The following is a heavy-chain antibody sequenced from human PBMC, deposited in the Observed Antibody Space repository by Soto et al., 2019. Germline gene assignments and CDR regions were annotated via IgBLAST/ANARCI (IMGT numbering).Heavy chain of an antibody. D-gene: IGHD3-22*01. V-gene: IGHV4-39*07. J-gene: IGHJ6*02. CDR2: IYHSGST. CDR1: GDSIRSSSHY. Sequence: SETLSLTCTVSGDSIRSSSHYWAWNRQPPGKGLEWIGGIYHSGSTYYNPSLKSRVTISVDRSKNQFSLKLSSVTAADTAVYYCAGSGYYHNSGTDVWGQGTTVTVSS. CDR3: AGSGYYHNSGTDV.